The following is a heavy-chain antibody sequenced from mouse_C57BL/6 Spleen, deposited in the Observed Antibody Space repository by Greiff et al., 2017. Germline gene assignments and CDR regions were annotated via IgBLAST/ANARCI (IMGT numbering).Heavy chain of an antibody. D-gene: IGHD1-1*01. CDR3: ARDEGYYYSSSYFDD. CDR2: ISDGGSYT. CDR1: GFTFSSYA. Sequence: EVQLVESGGGLVKPGGSLKLSCAASGFTFSSYAMSWVRQTPEKRLEWVATISDGGSYTYYPDNVKGRFTIAKDHAKNNLYLQKSHLKSEDTAMYYCARDEGYYYSSSYFDDWGQGTTLTVSS. J-gene: IGHJ2*01. V-gene: IGHV5-4*01.